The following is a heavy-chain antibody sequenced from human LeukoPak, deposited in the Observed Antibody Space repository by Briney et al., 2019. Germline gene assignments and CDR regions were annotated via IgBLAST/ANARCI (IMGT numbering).Heavy chain of an antibody. CDR1: GYTFTSYG. J-gene: IGHJ6*03. CDR3: ARHYCSSTSCQGLYYYYMDV. D-gene: IGHD2-2*01. Sequence: SVKVSCKASGYTFTSYGISWVRQAPGQGLEWMGGIIPIFGTANYAQKFQGRVTITADESTSTAYMELSSLRSEDTAVYYCARHYCSSTSCQGLYYYYMDVWGKGTTVTDSS. V-gene: IGHV1-69*13. CDR2: IIPIFGTA.